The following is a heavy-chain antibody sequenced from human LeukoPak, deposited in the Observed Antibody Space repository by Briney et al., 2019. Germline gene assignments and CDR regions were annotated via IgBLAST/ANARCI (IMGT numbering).Heavy chain of an antibody. Sequence: GASVKVSCKASGYTFTSYGISWVRQAPGQGLGWMGWISAYNGNTNYAQKLQGRVTMTTDTSTSTAYMELRSLRSDDTAVYYCAREGYYDSSGYYYFDYWGQGTLVTVSS. V-gene: IGHV1-18*01. CDR1: GYTFTSYG. D-gene: IGHD3-22*01. CDR3: AREGYYDSSGYYYFDY. J-gene: IGHJ4*02. CDR2: ISAYNGNT.